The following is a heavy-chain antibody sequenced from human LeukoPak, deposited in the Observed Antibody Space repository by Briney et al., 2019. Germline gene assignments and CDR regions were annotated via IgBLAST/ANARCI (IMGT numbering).Heavy chain of an antibody. CDR2: IDPNNGHT. Sequence: ASVKVSCKASGYSLTGYYMHWVRQAPGQGLEWMGWIDPNNGHTNYVQKFQGRVTMTRDTSISTVYMDLSRLRFDDTALYCCATEVGAIPYWGQGTLVTVSS. CDR1: GYSLTGYY. J-gene: IGHJ4*02. V-gene: IGHV1-2*02. D-gene: IGHD2-21*01. CDR3: ATEVGAIPY.